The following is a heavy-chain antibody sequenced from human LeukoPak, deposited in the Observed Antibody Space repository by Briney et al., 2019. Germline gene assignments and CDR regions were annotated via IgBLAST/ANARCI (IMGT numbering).Heavy chain of an antibody. D-gene: IGHD4-17*01. CDR1: GGSISSDDYC. V-gene: IGHV4-34*01. J-gene: IGHJ4*02. Sequence: SETLSLTCSVSGGSISSDDYCWSWIRQPPGKGLEWIGEINHSGSTNYNPSLKSRVTISVDTSKNQFSLKLSSVTAADTAVYYCARLPTVTTHVEVDYWGQGTLVTVSS. CDR2: INHSGST. CDR3: ARLPTVTTHVEVDY.